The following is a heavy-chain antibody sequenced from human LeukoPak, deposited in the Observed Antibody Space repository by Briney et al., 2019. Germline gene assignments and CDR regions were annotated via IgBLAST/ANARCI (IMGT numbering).Heavy chain of an antibody. CDR2: INHSGST. CDR1: GGSFSGYY. D-gene: IGHD3-22*01. CDR3: ARDIMRNYYDRYYFDY. Sequence: PSETLSLTCAVYGGSFSGYYWSWIRQPPGKGLEWIGEINHSGSTNYNPSLKSRVTISVDTSKNQFSLKLSSVTAADTAVYYCARDIMRNYYDRYYFDYWGQGTLVTVSS. J-gene: IGHJ4*02. V-gene: IGHV4-34*01.